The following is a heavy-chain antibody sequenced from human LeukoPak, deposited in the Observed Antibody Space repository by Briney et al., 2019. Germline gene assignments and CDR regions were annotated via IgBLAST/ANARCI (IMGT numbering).Heavy chain of an antibody. Sequence: ASVRVSCKASGYTLAGYYMHWVRQAPGRGLEWMGWINPNSGGTNYAQKFQGRVTMTRDTSISTAYMELSRLRSDDTAVYYCARGRGDTYYDYVWGSYPDDYWGQGTLVTVSS. CDR3: ARGRGDTYYDYVWGSYPDDY. J-gene: IGHJ4*02. CDR2: INPNSGGT. CDR1: GYTLAGYY. V-gene: IGHV1-2*02. D-gene: IGHD3-16*02.